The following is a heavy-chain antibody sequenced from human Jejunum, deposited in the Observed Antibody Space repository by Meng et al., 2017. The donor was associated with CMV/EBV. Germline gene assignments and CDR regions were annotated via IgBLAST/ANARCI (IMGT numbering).Heavy chain of an antibody. CDR3: AKVLPGDFPQPYDY. Sequence: ASGFSFSIFGLPWFRQAPGKGLEWEADVSYDASRRYYSDSVEGRLTISRDNSKNTLYLQMDSLRSEDTAVYYCAKVLPGDFPQPYDYWGQGTLVTVSS. CDR1: GFSFSIFG. V-gene: IGHV3-30*18. J-gene: IGHJ4*02. CDR2: VSYDASRR. D-gene: IGHD2-21*01.